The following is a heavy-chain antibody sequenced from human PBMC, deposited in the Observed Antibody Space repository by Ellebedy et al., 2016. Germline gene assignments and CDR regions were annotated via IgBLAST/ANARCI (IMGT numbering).Heavy chain of an antibody. CDR3: ARDLIEFGYVALDH. Sequence: GGSLRLXCAASGFTFSDYYMSWIRQAPGKGLEWVSYISSSGSTIYYADSVKGRFTISRDNAKNTVYLQMNSLRAEDTAVYYCARDLIEFGYVALDHWGQGTLVTVSS. V-gene: IGHV3-11*04. J-gene: IGHJ4*02. CDR2: ISSSGSTI. D-gene: IGHD2-15*01. CDR1: GFTFSDYY.